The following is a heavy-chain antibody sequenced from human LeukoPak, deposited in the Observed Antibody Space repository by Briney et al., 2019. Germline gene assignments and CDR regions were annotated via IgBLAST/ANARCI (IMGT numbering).Heavy chain of an antibody. CDR3: ARDGLRFLEWTTSWFDP. J-gene: IGHJ5*02. CDR1: GYTFTNYG. CDR2: ISAYNGNT. Sequence: ASVKVSCKASGYTFTNYGISWVRQAPGQGLEWMGWISAYNGNTNYAQKLPGRVTITTDTPTPTAYMELRSLRSDDTAVYYCARDGLRFLEWTTSWFDPWGQGTLVTVSS. V-gene: IGHV1-18*01. D-gene: IGHD3-3*01.